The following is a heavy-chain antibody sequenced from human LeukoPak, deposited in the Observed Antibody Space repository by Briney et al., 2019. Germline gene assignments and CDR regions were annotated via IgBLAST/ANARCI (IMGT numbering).Heavy chain of an antibody. CDR2: INHSGST. Sequence: SETLSLTCAVYGGSFSGYYWSWIRQPPGKGLEWIGEINHSGSTNYNPSLKSRVTISVDTSKNQFSLKLSSVTAADTAVYYCARNLIPEQLVLNFWGQGTLVTVSS. CDR1: GGSFSGYY. D-gene: IGHD6-13*01. V-gene: IGHV4-34*01. J-gene: IGHJ4*02. CDR3: ARNLIPEQLVLNF.